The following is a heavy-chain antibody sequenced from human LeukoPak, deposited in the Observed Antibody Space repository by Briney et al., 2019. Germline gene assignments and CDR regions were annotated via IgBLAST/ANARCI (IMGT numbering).Heavy chain of an antibody. CDR1: GFTFTTFP. D-gene: IGHD4-23*01. Sequence: GGSLRLSCAASGFTFTTFPMHWVRQPPGKGLEWVAVISYDGTDKYYADSVKGRFTISRDNSKSTLYLQMNSLRVEDTAVYYCARGRPHGNDYWGQGTLVTVSS. J-gene: IGHJ4*02. CDR3: ARGRPHGNDY. CDR2: ISYDGTDK. V-gene: IGHV3-30*04.